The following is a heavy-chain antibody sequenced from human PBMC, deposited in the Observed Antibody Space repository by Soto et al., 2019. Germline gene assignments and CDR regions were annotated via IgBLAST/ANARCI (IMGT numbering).Heavy chain of an antibody. D-gene: IGHD2-15*01. CDR1: GCTFTRYT. V-gene: IGHV1-46*01. J-gene: IGHJ4*02. Sequence: AAVKVSCKACGCTFTRYTVHWVRQAPGQGLEWMAMINPSGGSTYYVKTFEGRVTLTSDTSTSTVFMELSSLRSEDTAVYYCARMKGGGSEYFFDYWGQGTLVTVSS. CDR2: INPSGGST. CDR3: ARMKGGGSEYFFDY.